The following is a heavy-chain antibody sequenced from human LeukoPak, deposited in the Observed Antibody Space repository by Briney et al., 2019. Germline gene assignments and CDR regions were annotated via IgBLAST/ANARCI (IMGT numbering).Heavy chain of an antibody. Sequence: GGSLRLSCAASGFTFSGSDMHWVRQASGKGLEWVGRIRTKTHTYATAYAASVKGRFTISRDDSKNTAYLQMNSLKTEDTAVYYCTSKWDLLFDYWGQGTLVTVSS. CDR3: TSKWDLLFDY. CDR1: GFTFSGSD. D-gene: IGHD1-26*01. J-gene: IGHJ4*02. V-gene: IGHV3-73*01. CDR2: IRTKTHTYAT.